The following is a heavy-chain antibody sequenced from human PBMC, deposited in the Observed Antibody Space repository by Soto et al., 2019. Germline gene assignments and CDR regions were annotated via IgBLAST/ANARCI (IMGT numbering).Heavy chain of an antibody. CDR3: ARVLEGTVVTGDY. Sequence: GASVKASCKASGCTFSSYTISCVRQAPGQGLEWMGRIIPILGIANYAQKFQGRFSISRDNAKKSLFLQMNSLRAEDTAVYYCARVLEGTVVTGDYWGQGTLVTSPQ. V-gene: IGHV1-69*02. CDR2: IIPILGIA. D-gene: IGHD2-15*01. CDR1: GCTFSSYT. J-gene: IGHJ4*02.